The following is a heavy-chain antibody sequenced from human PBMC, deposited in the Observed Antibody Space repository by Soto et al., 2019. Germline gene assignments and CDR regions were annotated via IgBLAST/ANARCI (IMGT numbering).Heavy chain of an antibody. J-gene: IGHJ4*02. V-gene: IGHV3-23*01. D-gene: IGHD2-21*01. CDR3: VKDVWDY. CDR1: GFTVSGYT. Sequence: GGPLRLGCDASGFTVSGYTLNWVRQAPGKGLEWVAVIGNSGDGTHYADSVKGRFTISRDNSKNTLYLQMESLRAEDTAVYYCVKDVWDYWGQGVLVTVSS. CDR2: IGNSGDGT.